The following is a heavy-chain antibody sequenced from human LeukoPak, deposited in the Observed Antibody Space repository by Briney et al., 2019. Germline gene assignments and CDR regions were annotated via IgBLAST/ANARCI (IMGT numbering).Heavy chain of an antibody. Sequence: GGSLRLSCAASGFTFSSYAMSWVRQAPGKGLEWVSSISSSSSYIYYADSVKGRFTISRDNAKNSLYLQMNSLRAEDTAVYYCARDGGTAAGKAFDIWGQGTMVTVSS. CDR3: ARDGGTAAGKAFDI. CDR1: GFTFSSYA. CDR2: ISSSSSYI. J-gene: IGHJ3*02. D-gene: IGHD6-13*01. V-gene: IGHV3-21*01.